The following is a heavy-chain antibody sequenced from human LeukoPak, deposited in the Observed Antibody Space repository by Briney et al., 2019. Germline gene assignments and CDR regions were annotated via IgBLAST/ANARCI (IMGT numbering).Heavy chain of an antibody. CDR1: GYSFTSYW. D-gene: IGHD6-13*01. CDR3: ARHIGSGSSSLVLWY. CDR2: IYPGDSDT. V-gene: IGHV5-51*01. Sequence: GESLKISCKGSGYSFTSYWIGWVRQMPGKGLEWMGIIYPGDSDTRYSPSFQGQVTISADKSISTAYLQWSSLKASDTAMYYCARHIGSGSSSLVLWYWGQGTLVTVSS. J-gene: IGHJ4*02.